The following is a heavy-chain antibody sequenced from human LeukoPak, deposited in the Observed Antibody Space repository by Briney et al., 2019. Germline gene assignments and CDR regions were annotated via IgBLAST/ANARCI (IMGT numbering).Heavy chain of an antibody. D-gene: IGHD4-11*01. CDR2: IYYSGST. CDR1: GGSFRSSSYY. CDR3: ARGLPSAWYYGMDV. V-gene: IGHV4-39*07. Sequence: SETLSLTCTVSGGSFRSSSYYWGWIRQTPGKGLEWIGCIYYSGSTYYNPSLKSRVTISVDTSKNQFSLKLSSVTAADTAVYYCARGLPSAWYYGMDVWGQGTTVTVSS. J-gene: IGHJ6*02.